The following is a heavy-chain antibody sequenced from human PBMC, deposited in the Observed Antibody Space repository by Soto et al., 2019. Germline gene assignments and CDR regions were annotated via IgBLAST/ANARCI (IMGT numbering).Heavy chain of an antibody. D-gene: IGHD2-8*01. V-gene: IGHV1-3*01. J-gene: IGHJ6*02. CDR3: ARVGGYCTNGVCPPVYYYGMDV. CDR1: GYTFTSYA. CDR2: INGGNGNT. Sequence: ASVKVSCKASGYTFTSYAMHWVRQAPGQRLEWMGWINGGNGNTKYSQKFQGRVTITRDTSASTAYMELSSLRSEDTAVYYCARVGGYCTNGVCPPVYYYGMDVWGQGTTVTVSS.